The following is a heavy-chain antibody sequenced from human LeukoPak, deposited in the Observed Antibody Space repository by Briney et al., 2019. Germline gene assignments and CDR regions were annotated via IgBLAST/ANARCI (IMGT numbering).Heavy chain of an antibody. J-gene: IGHJ4*02. D-gene: IGHD3-16*01. CDR1: GFTFSDYW. CDR2: INTDASTT. Sequence: GGSLRLSCAASGFTFSDYWMHWVRQVPGKGLVWVSRINTDASTTNYADSVKGRFTISRDNAKNTLYLQMNSLRAEDTAVYYCARVYVVTTTTYPYDYWGQGTLVTVSS. V-gene: IGHV3-74*01. CDR3: ARVYVVTTTTYPYDY.